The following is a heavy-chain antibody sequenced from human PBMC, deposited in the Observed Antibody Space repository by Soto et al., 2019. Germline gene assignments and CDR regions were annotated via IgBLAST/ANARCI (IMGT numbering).Heavy chain of an antibody. CDR1: GYTFTSYY. Sequence: ASVKVSCKASGYTFTSYYMHWVRQAPGQGLEWMGIINPSSGNTSYAQKFQGRVTMTRDTSTSTVYMELSSLRSEDTAVYYCARSISGRDGDYAEYYYYYNGMDVWGQGTTVTVPS. V-gene: IGHV1-46*01. CDR2: INPSSGNT. D-gene: IGHD4-17*01. J-gene: IGHJ6*02. CDR3: ARSISGRDGDYAEYYYYYNGMDV.